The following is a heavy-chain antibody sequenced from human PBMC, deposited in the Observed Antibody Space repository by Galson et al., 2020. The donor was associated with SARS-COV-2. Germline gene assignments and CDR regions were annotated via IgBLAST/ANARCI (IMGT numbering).Heavy chain of an antibody. J-gene: IGHJ1*01. V-gene: IGHV2-70*01. CDR1: GFSLSTSGMC. D-gene: IGHD6-19*01. Sequence: SGPPLVKPTHTLTLTCNFSGFSLSTSGMCVSWIRQPPGKALEWLALIDWDDDKYYSTSLKTRLTISKDTSKNQVVLTMTNMDPVDTATYYCSRMGSPCSGWYPEYFQHWGQGTLVTVSS. CDR2: IDWDDDK. CDR3: SRMGSPCSGWYPEYFQH.